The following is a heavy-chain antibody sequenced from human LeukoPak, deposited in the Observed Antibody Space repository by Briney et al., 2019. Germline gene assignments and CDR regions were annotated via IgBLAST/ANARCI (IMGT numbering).Heavy chain of an antibody. CDR3: ARDLNWETY. CDR1: GFTFSTYW. Sequence: GGSLRLSCAASGFTFSTYWMTWVRQAPGKGLEWVANIKPGGSQIYYVDSVKGRFTISRDNAKNSLYPQMNSLRAEDTAVYYCARDLNWETYWGQGTLVTVSS. J-gene: IGHJ4*02. V-gene: IGHV3-7*01. CDR2: IKPGGSQI. D-gene: IGHD7-27*01.